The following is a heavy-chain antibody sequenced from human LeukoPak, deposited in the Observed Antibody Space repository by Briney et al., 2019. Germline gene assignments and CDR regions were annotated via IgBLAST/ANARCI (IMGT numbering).Heavy chain of an antibody. CDR2: IYHSGST. CDR3: ARGRRSRGPPYYYYYMDV. Sequence: PSETLSLTCAVSGGSISSGNWWSWVRQPPGKGLEWIGQIYHSGSTKYNPSLKSRVTISVDTSKNQFSLKLSSVTAADTAEYYCARGRRSRGPPYYYYYMDVWGKGTTVTVSS. CDR1: GGSISSGNW. V-gene: IGHV4-4*02. D-gene: IGHD1-14*01. J-gene: IGHJ6*03.